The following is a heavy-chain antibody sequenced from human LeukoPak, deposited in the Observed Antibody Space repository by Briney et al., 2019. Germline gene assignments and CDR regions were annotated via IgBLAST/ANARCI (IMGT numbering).Heavy chain of an antibody. D-gene: IGHD2-2*01. CDR1: GGSFSVYY. J-gene: IGHJ5*02. V-gene: IGHV4-34*01. CDR2: INHSGST. Sequence: SETLSLTCAVYGGSFSVYYWSWIRQPPGKGLEWIGEINHSGSTNYNPSLKSRVTISVDTSKNQFSLKLSSVTAADTAVYYCARALYIVVVPAAIGGWFDPWGQGTLVTVSS. CDR3: ARALYIVVVPAAIGGWFDP.